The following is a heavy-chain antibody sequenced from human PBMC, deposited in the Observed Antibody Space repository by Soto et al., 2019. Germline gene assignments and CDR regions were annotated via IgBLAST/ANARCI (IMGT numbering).Heavy chain of an antibody. CDR2: ISNDGSKK. D-gene: IGHD6-6*01. J-gene: IGHJ6*02. V-gene: IGHV3-30-3*01. Sequence: APSKGLEEVAVISNDGSKKSHADSVKGRFTISRDNPKNTLYLQMYSLRTEYTSVYYCAMISLRCSPSRGYYYYARDVWGHGTTVTVSS. CDR3: AMISLRCSPSRGYYYYARDV.